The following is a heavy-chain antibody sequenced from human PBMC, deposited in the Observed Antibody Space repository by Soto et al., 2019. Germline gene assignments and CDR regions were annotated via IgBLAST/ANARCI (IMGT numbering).Heavy chain of an antibody. CDR3: AHAVALFGVVITYYFDY. CDR2: IYWDDDK. CDR1: GFSPSTSGEV. J-gene: IGHJ4*02. V-gene: IGHV2-5*02. Sequence: QITLKESGPTLVKPTQTLTLTCTFSGFSPSTSGEVVGWIRQPPGKALEWLAVIYWDDDKRYTPSLKSRLTIAKDTSKNQVVLTITYMDPVDTATYYCAHAVALFGVVITYYFDYWGQGILITVSS. D-gene: IGHD3-3*01.